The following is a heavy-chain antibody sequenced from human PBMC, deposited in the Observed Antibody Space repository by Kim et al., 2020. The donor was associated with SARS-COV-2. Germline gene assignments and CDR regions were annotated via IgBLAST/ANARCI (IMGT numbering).Heavy chain of an antibody. D-gene: IGHD3-10*01. J-gene: IGHJ6*02. CDR2: TYYRSKWYN. CDR3: ARSMSGVGIRAMDV. V-gene: IGHV6-1*01. Sequence: SQTLSLTCAISGDSVSSNSAAWNWIRQSPSRGLEWLGRTYYRSKWYNDYAVSVKSRITISPDTSQNQLSLQLNSVTPEDTALYYCARSMSGVGIRAMDVWGQGTTVTVSS. CDR1: GDSVSSNSAA.